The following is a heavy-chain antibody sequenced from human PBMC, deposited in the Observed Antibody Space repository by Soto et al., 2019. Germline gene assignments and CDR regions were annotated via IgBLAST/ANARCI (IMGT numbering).Heavy chain of an antibody. D-gene: IGHD6-6*01. Sequence: QVQLVESGGGVVQPGRSLRLSCAASGFTFSSYGMHWVRQAPGKGLEWVAVIWYDGSNKYYADSVKGRFTISRDNSKNTLYLQMNSLRAEDTAVYYCARVPGGIAARHPTLLPYYYGMDVWGQGTTVTVSS. CDR3: ARVPGGIAARHPTLLPYYYGMDV. V-gene: IGHV3-33*01. J-gene: IGHJ6*02. CDR2: IWYDGSNK. CDR1: GFTFSSYG.